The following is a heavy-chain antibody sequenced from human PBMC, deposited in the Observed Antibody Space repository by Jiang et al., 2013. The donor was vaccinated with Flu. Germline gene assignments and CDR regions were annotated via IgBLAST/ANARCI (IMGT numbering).Heavy chain of an antibody. CDR1: GDSVSSNSAA. CDR3: ARDKLRSELDSSGSYGMDV. V-gene: IGHV6-1*01. J-gene: IGHJ6*04. CDR2: TYYRSKWYN. D-gene: IGHD3-22*01. Sequence: LSLTCAISGDSVSSNSAAWNWIRQSPSRGLEWLGRTYYRSKWYNDYAVSVKSRITINPDTSKNQFSLQLNSVTPEDTAVYYCARDKLRSELDSSGSYGMDVWGKGTTVTVSS.